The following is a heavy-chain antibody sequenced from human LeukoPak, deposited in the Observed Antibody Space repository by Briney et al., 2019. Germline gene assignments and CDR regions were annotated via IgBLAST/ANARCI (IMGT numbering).Heavy chain of an antibody. CDR1: GYTFTSYG. J-gene: IGHJ3*02. Sequence: GASVKVSCKASGYTFTSYGISWVRQAPGQGLEWMGWISAYNGNTNYAQKLQGRVTMTTDTSTSTAYMELRSLRSDDTAVYHCARDRVGAALHDAFDIWGQGTMVTVSS. CDR2: ISAYNGNT. CDR3: ARDRVGAALHDAFDI. V-gene: IGHV1-18*01. D-gene: IGHD2-15*01.